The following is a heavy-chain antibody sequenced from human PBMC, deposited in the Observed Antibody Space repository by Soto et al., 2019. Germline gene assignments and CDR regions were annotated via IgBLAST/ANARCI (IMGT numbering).Heavy chain of an antibody. J-gene: IGHJ6*02. CDR2: IDPSDSYT. Sequence: PXEXLKISCKSSGYXFTSYLIIWVRQMPGKGLEFIGRIDPSDSYTNYSTSFQGHVTISADKSIRTAYLQGSSLNPSDTDMYYCAICRGVVPWGRYVWGQGTTCTVS. V-gene: IGHV5-10-1*01. CDR3: AICRGVVPWGRYV. CDR1: GYXFTSYL. D-gene: IGHD2-2*01.